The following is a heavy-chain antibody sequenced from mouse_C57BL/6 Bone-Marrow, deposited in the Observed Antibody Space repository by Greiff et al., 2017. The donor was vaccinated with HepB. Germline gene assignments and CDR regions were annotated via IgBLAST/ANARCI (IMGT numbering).Heavy chain of an antibody. Sequence: VQLQQSGPGLVKPSQTVFLTCTVTGISITTGNYRWSWIRQFPGNKLEWIGYIYYSGTITYNPSLTSRTTITRDTPKNQFFLEMNSLTAEDTATYYCARESSYAGYAMDYWGQGTSVTVSS. J-gene: IGHJ4*01. V-gene: IGHV3-5*01. D-gene: IGHD1-1*01. CDR3: ARESSYAGYAMDY. CDR1: GISITTGNYR. CDR2: IYYSGTI.